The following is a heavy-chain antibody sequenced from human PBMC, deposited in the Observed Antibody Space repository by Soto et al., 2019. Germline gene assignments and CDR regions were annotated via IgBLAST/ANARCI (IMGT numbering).Heavy chain of an antibody. CDR3: ARESMVRGGGHYYGMDV. J-gene: IGHJ6*02. D-gene: IGHD2-21*01. CDR2: IWYDGSNK. V-gene: IGHV3-33*01. CDR1: GFTFSSYG. Sequence: QVQLVESGGGVVQPGRSLRLSCAASGFTFSSYGMHWVRQAPGKGLEWVAVIWYDGSNKYYADSVKGRFTISRDNSKNTLYLQMNSLRAEDTAVYYCARESMVRGGGHYYGMDVWGQGTTVTVSS.